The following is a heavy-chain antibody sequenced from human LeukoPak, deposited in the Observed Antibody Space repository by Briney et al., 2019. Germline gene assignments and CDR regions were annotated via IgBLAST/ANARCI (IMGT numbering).Heavy chain of an antibody. CDR2: IYYSGST. Sequence: SETLSLTCTVSGGSISSSSYHWGWIRQPPGKGLEWIGTIYYSGSTYYSPSLKSRVTISVDRSKNQFSLKLSSVTAADTAVYYCAREGRYCSSTSCYDLDYWGQGTLVTVSS. CDR1: GGSISSSSYH. CDR3: AREGRYCSSTSCYDLDY. V-gene: IGHV4-39*07. D-gene: IGHD2-2*01. J-gene: IGHJ4*02.